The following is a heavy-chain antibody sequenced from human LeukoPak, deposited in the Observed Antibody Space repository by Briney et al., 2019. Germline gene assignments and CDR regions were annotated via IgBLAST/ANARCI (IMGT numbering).Heavy chain of an antibody. CDR3: ARDSGRRLEPRPPGDY. CDR1: GGTFSSYG. D-gene: IGHD1-14*01. J-gene: IGHJ4*02. V-gene: IGHV1-18*01. CDR2: ISAYNGNT. Sequence: GSSVKVSCKASGGTFSSYGISWVRQAPGQGLEWMGWISAYNGNTNYAQKLQGRVTMTTDTSTSTAYMELRSLRSEDTAVYYCARDSGRRLEPRPPGDYWGQGTLVTVSS.